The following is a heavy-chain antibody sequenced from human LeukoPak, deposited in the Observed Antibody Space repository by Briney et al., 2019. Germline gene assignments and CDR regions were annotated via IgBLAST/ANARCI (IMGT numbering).Heavy chain of an antibody. CDR2: IYTTGST. CDR1: GVSIANTFYY. Sequence: PSETLSLTCTVSGVSIANTFYYWNWLRQRAGKGLEWIGRIYTTGSTDYNPSLKSRVTISLDTARNQFSLKLSSVTAADTAVYYCARRQDGHDYWGQGTLVTVSS. V-gene: IGHV4-61*02. CDR3: ARRQDGHDY. J-gene: IGHJ4*02.